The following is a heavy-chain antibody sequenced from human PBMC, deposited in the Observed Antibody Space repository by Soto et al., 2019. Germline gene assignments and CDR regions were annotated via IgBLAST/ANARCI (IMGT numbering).Heavy chain of an antibody. D-gene: IGHD1-26*01. Sequence: EVQLLESGGGWVQPGGSLRLSCEASGVTFSSYAMSWVRQGPGKGLEWVSAISGGGDKTFYTDSVKGRFTISRDNSKNTLYLQKNSLRAEDTAVYYCARSPSHYNYFDDWGQGTLVTVSS. CDR1: GVTFSSYA. J-gene: IGHJ4*02. CDR3: ARSPSHYNYFDD. CDR2: ISGGGDKT. V-gene: IGHV3-23*01.